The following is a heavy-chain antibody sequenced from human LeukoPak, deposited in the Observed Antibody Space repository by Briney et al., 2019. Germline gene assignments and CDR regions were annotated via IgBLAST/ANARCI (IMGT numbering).Heavy chain of an antibody. J-gene: IGHJ6*02. CDR2: IYYSGST. V-gene: IGHV4-31*03. CDR1: GGSISGGGYY. Sequence: SETLSLTCTVSGGSISGGGYYWSWIRQHPGKGLEWIGYIYYSGSTYYNPSLKSRVTISVDTSKNQFSLKLSSVTAADTAVYYCARSYCSSTSCYGGYYYYGMDAWGQGTTVTVSS. CDR3: ARSYCSSTSCYGGYYYYGMDA. D-gene: IGHD2-2*01.